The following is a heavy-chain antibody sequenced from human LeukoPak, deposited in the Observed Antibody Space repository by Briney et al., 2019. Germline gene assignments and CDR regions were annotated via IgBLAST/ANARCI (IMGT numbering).Heavy chain of an antibody. CDR3: ARDHGYSSGWYNY. CDR1: GYTFTGYY. V-gene: IGHV1-2*06. Sequence: ASVKVSCKASGYTFTGYYMHWVRQAPGQGLEWMGRINPNSGGTNYAQKFQGRVTMTRDTSISTAYMELSRLRSDVTAVYYCARDHGYSSGWYNYWGQGTLVTISS. CDR2: INPNSGGT. J-gene: IGHJ4*02. D-gene: IGHD6-19*01.